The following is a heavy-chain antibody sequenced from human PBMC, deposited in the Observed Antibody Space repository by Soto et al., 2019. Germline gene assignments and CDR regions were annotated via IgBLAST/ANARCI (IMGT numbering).Heavy chain of an antibody. CDR3: AKDLQAYGDYDYYCYGLDV. CDR1: GFTFSTFG. D-gene: IGHD4-17*01. Sequence: PVGSLRLSCAASGFTFSTFGMHWVRQTPGKGLEWVAVISYDGNNKVYADSVKGRFTISRDNFKNTVDLVMNNLKVDDTAVYYCAKDLQAYGDYDYYCYGLDVWGQGATVTVSS. J-gene: IGHJ6*02. CDR2: ISYDGNNK. V-gene: IGHV3-30*18.